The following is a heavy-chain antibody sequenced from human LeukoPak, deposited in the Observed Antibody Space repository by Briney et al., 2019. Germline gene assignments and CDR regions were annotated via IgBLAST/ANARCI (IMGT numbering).Heavy chain of an antibody. V-gene: IGHV3-23*01. CDR1: GFTFSSYA. Sequence: GGSLRLSCAGSGFTFSSYAMSWVRQAPGQGLEWVSVISDSGNYTSYADSVRGRFTISRDNSRNTLYLQMISLRPEDTAVYYCAKDTSIGKYCTNGVCSPFDYWGQGTLVTVSS. CDR3: AKDTSIGKYCTNGVCSPFDY. D-gene: IGHD2-8*01. J-gene: IGHJ4*02. CDR2: ISDSGNYT.